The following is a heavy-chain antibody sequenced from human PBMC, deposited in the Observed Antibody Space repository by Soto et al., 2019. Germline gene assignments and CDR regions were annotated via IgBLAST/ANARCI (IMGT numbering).Heavy chain of an antibody. CDR2: IYYSGST. CDR3: ARDLGSNYYYYYGMDV. J-gene: IGHJ6*02. V-gene: IGHV4-30-4*01. Sequence: PSETLSLTCTVSGGSISSGDYYWSWIRQPPGKGLEWIGYIYYSGSTYYNPSLKSRVTISVDTSKNQFSLKLSSVTAADTAVYYCARDLGSNYYYYYGMDVWGQGTTVTVSS. CDR1: GGSISSGDYY. D-gene: IGHD4-4*01.